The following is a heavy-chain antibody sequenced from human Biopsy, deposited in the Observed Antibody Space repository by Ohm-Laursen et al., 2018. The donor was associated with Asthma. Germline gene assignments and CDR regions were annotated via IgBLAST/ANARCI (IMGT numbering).Heavy chain of an antibody. CDR2: INPNSGAT. CDR1: GYPFIGYH. V-gene: IGHV1-2*06. J-gene: IGHJ5*02. CDR3: ARGQKSAGDRWFDP. D-gene: IGHD6-13*01. Sequence: ASVKVSCKASGYPFIGYHIHWMRQAPGQGLEWMGRINPNSGATNYAQKFQGRVTMTRDTSISAAYMEVSRLRSDDTAVYYCARGQKSAGDRWFDPWGQGTLVTVSP.